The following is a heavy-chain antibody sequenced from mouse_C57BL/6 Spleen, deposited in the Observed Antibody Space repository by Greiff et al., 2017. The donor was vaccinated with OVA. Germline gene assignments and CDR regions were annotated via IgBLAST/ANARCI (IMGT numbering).Heavy chain of an antibody. J-gene: IGHJ4*01. CDR3: ARRHDYDGYYAMDY. V-gene: IGHV1-82*01. CDR1: GYAFSSSW. CDR2: IYPGDGDT. Sequence: QVQLKQSGPELVKPGASVKISCKASGYAFSSSWMNWVKQRPGKGLEWIGRIYPGDGDTNYNGKFKGKATLTADKSSSTAYMQLSSLTSEDSAVYFCARRHDYDGYYAMDYWGQGTSVTVSS. D-gene: IGHD2-4*01.